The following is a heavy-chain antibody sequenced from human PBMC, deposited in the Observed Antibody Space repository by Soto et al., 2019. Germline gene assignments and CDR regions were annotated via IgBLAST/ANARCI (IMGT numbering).Heavy chain of an antibody. Sequence: QVQLVQSGAEVKKPGASVKVSCKASGYTFTSYAMHWVRQAPGQRLEWMGWINAGNGNTKYSQKFQGRVTITRDTSASTAYMELSSLRSEDTAVYYCARDGSSGWYAFDIWGQGTMVTVSS. CDR3: ARDGSSGWYAFDI. V-gene: IGHV1-3*01. CDR2: INAGNGNT. D-gene: IGHD6-19*01. J-gene: IGHJ3*02. CDR1: GYTFTSYA.